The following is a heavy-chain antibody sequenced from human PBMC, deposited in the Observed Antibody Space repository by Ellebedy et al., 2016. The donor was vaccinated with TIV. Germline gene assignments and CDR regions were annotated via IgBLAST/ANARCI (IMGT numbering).Heavy chain of an antibody. CDR3: ARNRVIFTFEKSYFDL. J-gene: IGHJ2*01. D-gene: IGHD3-16*01. Sequence: SETLSLTCSVSGDSISSSTYYWGWIRQPPGTGLEWIGTIYSTGSTYYNPSLPSRVTISVDTSKNQFSLNLRSVTAADTAVYYCARNRVIFTFEKSYFDLWGRGTLVTVSS. CDR1: GDSISSSTYY. V-gene: IGHV4-39*01. CDR2: IYSTGST.